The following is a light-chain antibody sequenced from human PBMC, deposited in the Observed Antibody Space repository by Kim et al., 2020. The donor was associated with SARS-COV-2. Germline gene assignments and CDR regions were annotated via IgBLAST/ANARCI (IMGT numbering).Light chain of an antibody. CDR1: SSNIGINR. CDR3: GAWDDSLRAFV. Sequence: GQRITISCSGSSSNIGINRVSWYQQLPGTAPNLLIYINNLRPSGVPDRFSGSKSGTSASLAISGLRSEDEADYYCGAWDDSLRAFVFGTGTQLTVL. J-gene: IGLJ1*01. CDR2: INN. V-gene: IGLV1-47*02.